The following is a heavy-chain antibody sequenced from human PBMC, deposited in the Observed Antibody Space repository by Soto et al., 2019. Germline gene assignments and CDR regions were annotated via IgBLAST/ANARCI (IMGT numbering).Heavy chain of an antibody. D-gene: IGHD5-18*01. CDR2: IFSNDEK. Sequence: QVTLKESGPVLVKPTETLTLTCTVSGFSLSNARMGVSWIRQPPGKALEWLAHIFSNDEKSYSTSLKSRLTISKDTSKSLVGLTLTNMDPVDTATYYCARTPHPYTDMVRTFDYWGQGTLVTVSS. CDR3: ARTPHPYTDMVRTFDY. J-gene: IGHJ4*02. CDR1: GFSLSNARMG. V-gene: IGHV2-26*01.